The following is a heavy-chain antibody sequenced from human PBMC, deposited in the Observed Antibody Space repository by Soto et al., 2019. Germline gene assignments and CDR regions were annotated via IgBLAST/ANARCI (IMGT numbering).Heavy chain of an antibody. CDR1: GYTFTGYY. J-gene: IGHJ4*02. CDR3: AKQTCSGGSCYYAY. D-gene: IGHD2-15*01. CDR2: INPNSGGT. Sequence: ASVKVSCKASGYTFTGYYMHWVRQAPGQGLEWMGRINPNSGGTNYAQKFHGRVTMTRDTSISTAYMELSRLRSDDTAVYYCAKQTCSGGSCYYAYWGQGTLVTVS. V-gene: IGHV1-2*06.